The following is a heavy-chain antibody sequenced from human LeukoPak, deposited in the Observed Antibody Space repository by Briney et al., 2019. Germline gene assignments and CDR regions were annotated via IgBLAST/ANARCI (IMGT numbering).Heavy chain of an antibody. J-gene: IGHJ4*02. CDR3: ARDGYSSSWYSYYFDY. Sequence: GGSLRLSCAASGFTFDDYAMHWVRQAPGKGLEWVSLISGDGGSTYYADSVKGRFTISRDNSKNTLYLQMNSLRAEDTAVYYCARDGYSSSWYSYYFDYWGQGTLVTVSS. CDR1: GFTFDDYA. CDR2: ISGDGGST. V-gene: IGHV3-43*02. D-gene: IGHD6-13*01.